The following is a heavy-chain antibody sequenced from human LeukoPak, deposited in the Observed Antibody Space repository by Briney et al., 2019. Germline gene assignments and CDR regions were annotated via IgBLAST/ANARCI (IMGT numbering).Heavy chain of an antibody. CDR3: ARTGARLPGGAFDI. D-gene: IGHD5-18*01. Sequence: GGSLRLSCAASGFSFDDYAMHWVRQAPGKGLEWVSGISWNSGCIGYADSVKGRFTISRDNAKNSLYLQMNSLRAEDTALYYCARTGARLPGGAFDIWGQGTMVTVSS. V-gene: IGHV3-9*01. J-gene: IGHJ3*02. CDR1: GFSFDDYA. CDR2: ISWNSGCI.